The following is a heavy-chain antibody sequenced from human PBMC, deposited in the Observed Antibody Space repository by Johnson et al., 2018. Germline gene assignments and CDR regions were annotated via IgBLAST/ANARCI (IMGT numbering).Heavy chain of an antibody. CDR3: AKGDYGDYVRDYYYYMDV. CDR2: ISYDGSNK. D-gene: IGHD4-17*01. V-gene: IGHV3-30-3*02. Sequence: VQLVESGGGVVQPGRSLRLSCAASGFTFSSYAMHWVRQAPGKGLEWVAVISYDGSNKYYADSVKGRFTISRDNSKNTLYLQMNSLRAEDTAVYYCAKGDYGDYVRDYYYYMDVWGKGTTVTVSS. J-gene: IGHJ6*03. CDR1: GFTFSSYA.